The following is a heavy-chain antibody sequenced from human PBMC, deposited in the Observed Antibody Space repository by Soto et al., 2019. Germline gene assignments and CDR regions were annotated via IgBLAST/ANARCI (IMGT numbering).Heavy chain of an antibody. V-gene: IGHV4-39*01. CDR3: ARRLFSSTWPSYFDY. CDR1: GGSISSNSYY. CDR2: IHYSGST. Sequence: SETLSLTCTVSGGSISSNSYYWGWIRQPPGKGLEWIGCIHYSGSTYYNPSLRSRVTSSVDTSKNQFSLKVSSVTAADTAVYYCARRLFSSTWPSYFDYWGQGTLVTVSS. D-gene: IGHD6-13*01. J-gene: IGHJ4*02.